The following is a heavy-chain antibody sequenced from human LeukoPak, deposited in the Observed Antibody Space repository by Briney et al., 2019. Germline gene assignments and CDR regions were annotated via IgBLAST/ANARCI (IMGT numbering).Heavy chain of an antibody. J-gene: IGHJ4*02. CDR3: ARTRGSHISMAYLDY. CDR1: GYTFSDNF. D-gene: IGHD2/OR15-2a*01. V-gene: IGHV1-2*02. CDR2: INPKNGDT. Sequence: VASVKVSCKASGYTFSDNFMHWVRQAPGQGLEWMGWINPKNGDTNYAQKFQGRVTMTRDTSISTAYMELSSLRSDDTAVYYCARTRGSHISMAYLDYWGQGTLVTVSS.